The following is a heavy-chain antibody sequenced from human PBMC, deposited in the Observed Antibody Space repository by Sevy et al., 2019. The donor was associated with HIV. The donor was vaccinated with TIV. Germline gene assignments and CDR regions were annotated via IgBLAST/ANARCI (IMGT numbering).Heavy chain of an antibody. J-gene: IGHJ6*02. CDR2: ISYDGSNK. CDR1: GFTFSSYA. V-gene: IGHV3-30-3*01. CDR3: AGGYCSGGSCYRRYYYYGMDV. Sequence: GGSLRLSCAASGFTFSSYAMHWVRQAPGKGLEWVAVISYDGSNKYYADSVKGRFTISRDNSKNTLYLQMNSLRAEDTAVYYCAGGYCSGGSCYRRYYYYGMDVWGQGTTVTVSS. D-gene: IGHD2-15*01.